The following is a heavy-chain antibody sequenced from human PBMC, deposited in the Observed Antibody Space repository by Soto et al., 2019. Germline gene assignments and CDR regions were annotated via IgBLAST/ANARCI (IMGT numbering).Heavy chain of an antibody. CDR3: AKEDGGGPFDC. D-gene: IGHD2-15*01. J-gene: IGHJ4*02. Sequence: EVHLLEAGGGLVQPGGSLRLSCAASGFMFSAYAMHWVRQAPGQGLEWVSSMSGTSDDTDYADSVKGRFTVSRDSSTEPLYPQLNSLRAEDTALYFFAKEDGGGPFDCWGQGTLVIVSS. CDR2: MSGTSDDT. CDR1: GFMFSAYA. V-gene: IGHV3-23*01.